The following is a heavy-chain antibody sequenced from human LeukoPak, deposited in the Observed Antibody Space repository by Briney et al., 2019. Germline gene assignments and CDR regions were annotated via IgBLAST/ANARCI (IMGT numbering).Heavy chain of an antibody. D-gene: IGHD5-24*01. CDR1: GYSISSGYY. Sequence: SETLSLTCTVSGYSISSGYYWGWIRQPPGKGLEWIGSIYHSGRTFYNPSLKSRVTISVDTSKNQFSLKLSSVTTADTAVYYCAREERVYYYYMDVWGKGTTVTVSS. J-gene: IGHJ6*03. CDR3: AREERVYYYYMDV. CDR2: IYHSGRT. V-gene: IGHV4-38-2*02.